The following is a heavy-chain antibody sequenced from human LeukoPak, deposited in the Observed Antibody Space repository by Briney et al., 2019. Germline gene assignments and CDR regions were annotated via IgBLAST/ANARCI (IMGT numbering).Heavy chain of an antibody. CDR3: ARDTAAALDH. CDR2: TKHKAESYIT. V-gene: IGHV3-72*01. CDR1: GFTFSDHY. J-gene: IGHJ4*02. D-gene: IGHD6-13*01. Sequence: GGSLRLSCAASGFTFSDHYMDWARQAPGKGLEWIARTKHKAESYITQYAASVEGRFISSRDDSQNSLWLQMNSLRTEDTAVYYCARDTAAALDHWGQGILVTVSS.